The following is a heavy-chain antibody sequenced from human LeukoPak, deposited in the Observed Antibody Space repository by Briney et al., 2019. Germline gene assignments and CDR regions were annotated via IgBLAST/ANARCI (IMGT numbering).Heavy chain of an antibody. CDR1: GGSISSYY. D-gene: IGHD3-22*01. J-gene: IGHJ6*03. CDR2: IYYSGST. Sequence: PSETLSLTCTVSGGSISSYYWSWIRQPPGKGLEWIGYIYYSGSTNYNPSLKSRVTISVDTSKNQFSLKLSSVTAADTAVHYCARAGSSGYYYYYYMDVWGKGTTVTVSS. V-gene: IGHV4-59*01. CDR3: ARAGSSGYYYYYYMDV.